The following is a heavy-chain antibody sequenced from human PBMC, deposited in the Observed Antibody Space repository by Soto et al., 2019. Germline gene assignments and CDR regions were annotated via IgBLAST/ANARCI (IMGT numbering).Heavy chain of an antibody. V-gene: IGHV4-31*03. CDR3: AIHLRGRGSCRFDP. D-gene: IGHD3-10*01. CDR2: IYYSGVT. J-gene: IGHJ5*02. CDR1: GDSITSGGYY. Sequence: QVQLQESGPGLVKPSQTLSLTCTVSGDSITSGGYYWTWIRQHPVKCLECIGYIYYSGVTYYNPSLKRRVTISVHTSKNQFSLKLSSVTAADTAVYYCAIHLRGRGSCRFDPWGQGTLVTVSS.